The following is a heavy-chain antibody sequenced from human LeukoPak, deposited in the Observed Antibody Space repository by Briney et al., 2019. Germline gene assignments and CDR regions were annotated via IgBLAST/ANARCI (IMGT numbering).Heavy chain of an antibody. J-gene: IGHJ4*02. CDR1: GITFNA. Sequence: GTSLRLSCAASGITFNAIHWVRQAPGKGLEWVGFIRSKAYGGTTEYAASVKGRFTISRDDSKSIAYLQMNSLKTEDTAVYYCTRVQYYYGSGSYYFDYWGQGTLVTVSS. V-gene: IGHV3-49*02. CDR2: IRSKAYGGTT. CDR3: TRVQYYYGSGSYYFDY. D-gene: IGHD3-10*01.